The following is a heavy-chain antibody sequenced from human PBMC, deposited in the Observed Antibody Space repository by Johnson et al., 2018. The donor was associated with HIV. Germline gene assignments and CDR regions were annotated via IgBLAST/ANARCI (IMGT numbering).Heavy chain of an antibody. V-gene: IGHV3-13*01. J-gene: IGHJ3*02. CDR3: AREPGGLLAFDI. CDR1: GFTFSSYD. Sequence: VQLVESGGGVVQPGRSLRLSCAASGFTFSSYDMHWVRQATGKGLEWVSAIGTAGDTYYPGSVKGRFTISRENAKNSLYLQMNSLRAGDTAVYYCAREPGGLLAFDIWGQGTVVTVSS. D-gene: IGHD3-10*01. CDR2: IGTAGDT.